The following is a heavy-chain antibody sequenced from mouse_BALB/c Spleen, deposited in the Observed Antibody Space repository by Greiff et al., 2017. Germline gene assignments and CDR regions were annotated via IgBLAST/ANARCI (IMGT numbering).Heavy chain of an antibody. CDR1: GYSITSGYY. Sequence: VQLKVSGPGLVKPSQSLSLTCSVTGYSITSGYYWNWFRQFPGNKLVWRGYISYDGSNNYNPSLKNRITITRDTSKNQFFLKLNSVTTEDTATCYCASVRRWNYWGQGTTLTVSS. D-gene: IGHD1-1*02. V-gene: IGHV3-6*02. CDR3: ASVRRWNY. J-gene: IGHJ2*01. CDR2: ISYDGSN.